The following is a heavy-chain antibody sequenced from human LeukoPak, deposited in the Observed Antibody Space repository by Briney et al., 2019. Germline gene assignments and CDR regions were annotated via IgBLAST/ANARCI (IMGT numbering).Heavy chain of an antibody. J-gene: IGHJ4*02. CDR1: GESFSGHY. D-gene: IGHD3-10*01. V-gene: IGHV4-34*01. CDR2: INHSGST. CDR3: ARPRYGSGSLDS. Sequence: PSETLSLTCAVYGESFSGHYWTWIRQPPGRGLEWIGEINHSGSTTSNPSLNNRVTISVDTSKNQFSLKLTSVTAADTAVYHCARPRYGSGSLDSWGQGTLVTVSS.